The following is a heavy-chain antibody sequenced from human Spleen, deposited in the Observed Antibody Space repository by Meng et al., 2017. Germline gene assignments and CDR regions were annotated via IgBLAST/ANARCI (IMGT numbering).Heavy chain of an antibody. CDR2: INHSGST. J-gene: IGHJ4*02. CDR3: ARGPTTMAHDFDY. CDR1: GGSFSDYY. V-gene: IGHV4-34*01. D-gene: IGHD4-11*01. Sequence: QPCGAGLLKPSETLSLTCAVYGGSFSDYYWSWIRQPPGKGLEWIGEINHSGSTNYNPSLESRATISVDTSQNNLSLKLSSVTAADSAVYYCARGPTTMAHDFDYWGQGTLVTVSS.